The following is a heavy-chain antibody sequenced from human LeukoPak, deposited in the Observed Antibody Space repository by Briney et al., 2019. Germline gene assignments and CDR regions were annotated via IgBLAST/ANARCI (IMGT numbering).Heavy chain of an antibody. CDR3: ANSDSIDYYYHGMDV. J-gene: IGHJ6*02. V-gene: IGHV3-30*18. Sequence: GRSLRLSCAASGFTFSSYGMHWVRQAPGKGLEWVAVISYDGSNKYYADSVKGRFTISRDNSKNTLYLQMNSLRAEDTAVYYCANSDSIDYYYHGMDVWGQGTTVTVSS. CDR2: ISYDGSNK. D-gene: IGHD4-11*01. CDR1: GFTFSSYG.